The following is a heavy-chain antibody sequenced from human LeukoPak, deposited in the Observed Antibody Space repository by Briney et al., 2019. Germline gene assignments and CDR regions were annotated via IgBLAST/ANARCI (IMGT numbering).Heavy chain of an antibody. CDR3: ASLSRGDSSGYYPFDY. V-gene: IGHV3-21*01. CDR1: GFTFSSYA. D-gene: IGHD3-22*01. CDR2: ISSSSSYI. J-gene: IGHJ4*02. Sequence: GGSLRLSCAASGFTFSSYAMSWVRQAPGKGLEWVSSISSSSSYIYYADSVRGRFTISRDNAKNSLYLQMNSLRAEDTAVYYCASLSRGDSSGYYPFDYWGQGTLVTVSS.